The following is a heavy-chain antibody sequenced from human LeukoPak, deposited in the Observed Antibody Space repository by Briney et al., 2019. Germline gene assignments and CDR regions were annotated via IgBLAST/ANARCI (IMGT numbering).Heavy chain of an antibody. CDR3: ARDSSIAVAHDY. V-gene: IGHV3-7*01. CDR1: GFTFSSYA. Sequence: PGGSLRLSCAASGFTFSSYAMSWVRQAPGKGLEWVANIKQDGSEKYYVDSVKGRFTISRDNAKNSLYLQMNSLRAEDTAVYYCARDSSIAVAHDYWGQGTLVTVSS. D-gene: IGHD6-19*01. J-gene: IGHJ4*02. CDR2: IKQDGSEK.